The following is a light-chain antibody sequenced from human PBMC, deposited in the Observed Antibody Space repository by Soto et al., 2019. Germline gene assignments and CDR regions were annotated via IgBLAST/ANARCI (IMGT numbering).Light chain of an antibody. CDR1: QSVSSNY. Sequence: EIVLTQSPGTLSLSPGERATLSCRTSQSVSSNYLAWYQQKPGQAPRLLIYGASNRATGIPDRFSGCGSGTDFTLTINRLEAEDFAVYYCQQYGSSETFGQGTKLEIK. CDR2: GAS. V-gene: IGKV3-20*01. CDR3: QQYGSSET. J-gene: IGKJ2*01.